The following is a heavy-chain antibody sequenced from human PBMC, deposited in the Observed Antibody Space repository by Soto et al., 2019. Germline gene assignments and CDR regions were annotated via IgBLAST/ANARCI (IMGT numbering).Heavy chain of an antibody. CDR2: INAGSGNT. V-gene: IGHV1-3*01. J-gene: IGHJ3*02. CDR3: ARDTETLGPRANDALDI. CDR1: GYTFSAYT. Sequence: QAQLVQSGAEMKKPGASVKVSCKATGYTFSAYTMNWVRQAPGQSLEWMGWINAGSGNTKYSQNFQGRVSITRDTSASTVYMELTGLTSEDTAVYYCARDTETLGPRANDALDIWGQWTMFTVSS. D-gene: IGHD3-3*02.